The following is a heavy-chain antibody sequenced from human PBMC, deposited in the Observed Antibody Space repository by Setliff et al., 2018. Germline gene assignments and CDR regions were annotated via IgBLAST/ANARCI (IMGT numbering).Heavy chain of an antibody. CDR1: GYTLTDFG. Sequence: ASVKVSCKASGYTLTDFGVSWVRQAPGQGLEWVGWISPHNGNTYYAPKSQGTVLMTADTSTTTAYLELRSLRSGDTAVYYCSRLVRFCTRIVCQRLSGDDYWGQGTLVTVSS. J-gene: IGHJ4*02. CDR3: SRLVRFCTRIVCQRLSGDDY. CDR2: ISPHNGNT. D-gene: IGHD3-10*01. V-gene: IGHV1-18*01.